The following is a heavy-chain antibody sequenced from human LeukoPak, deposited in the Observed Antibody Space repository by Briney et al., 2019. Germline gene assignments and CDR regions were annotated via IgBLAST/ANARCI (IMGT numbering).Heavy chain of an antibody. D-gene: IGHD2-2*01. V-gene: IGHV1-18*01. CDR1: GYTFTSYG. CDR3: ATPGMRGKYCSSTSCSRAGPGY. J-gene: IGHJ4*02. CDR2: ISAYNGNT. Sequence: VASVKVSCKASGYTFTSYGISWVRQAPGQGLEWMGWISAYNGNTNYAQKLQGRVTMTTDTSTSTAYMELRSLRSDDTAVYYCATPGMRGKYCSSTSCSRAGPGYWGQGTLATVSS.